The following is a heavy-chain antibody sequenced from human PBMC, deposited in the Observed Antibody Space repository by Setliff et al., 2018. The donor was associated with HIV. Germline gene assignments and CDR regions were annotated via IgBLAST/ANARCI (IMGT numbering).Heavy chain of an antibody. V-gene: IGHV4-39*01. J-gene: IGHJ5*01. Sequence: SETLSLTCTVSGGSIGSSTYYWGWIRQPPGKGLEWIGNIHFSGSTYYNPSLKSRVTVSVDPSKNQFSLKLSSVTAADTAVYYCARTTYSGSYFNDSWGQGTLVTVSS. D-gene: IGHD1-26*01. CDR1: GGSIGSSTYY. CDR3: ARTTYSGSYFNDS. CDR2: IHFSGST.